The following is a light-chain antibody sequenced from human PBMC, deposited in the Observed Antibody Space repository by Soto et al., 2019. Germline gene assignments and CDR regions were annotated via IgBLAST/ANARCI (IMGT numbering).Light chain of an antibody. CDR1: QTFNNY. CDR3: QEYTTYPYT. Sequence: DIQLTQSPSTLSASVGDRVTITCRVSQTFNNYLAWYQHKPGTAPKLLIYDASTLESGVPSRFSGSASGTEFTLTITSLQPDDLAMYYCQEYTTYPYTLGQGTKLEI. CDR2: DAS. V-gene: IGKV1-5*01. J-gene: IGKJ2*01.